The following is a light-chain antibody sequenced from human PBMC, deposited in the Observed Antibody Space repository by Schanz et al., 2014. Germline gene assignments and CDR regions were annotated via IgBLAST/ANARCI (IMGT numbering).Light chain of an antibody. CDR3: QLYNSFFGST. CDR2: KAS. CDR1: QSISSW. Sequence: DIQMTPSPSSLSASVGDRVTITCRASQSISSWLSWYQQKPGKAPKLLMYKASTLESGVPSRFSGSGSGTEFTLTISSLQPDDFATYYCQLYNSFFGSTFGQGTKLEIK. J-gene: IGKJ2*01. V-gene: IGKV1-5*03.